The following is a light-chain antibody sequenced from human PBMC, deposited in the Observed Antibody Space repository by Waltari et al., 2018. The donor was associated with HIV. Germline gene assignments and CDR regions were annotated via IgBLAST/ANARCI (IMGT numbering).Light chain of an antibody. Sequence: QAVLTQPFSLSASPGASASLSCTLRSGVNVQNYRIYWYQQRPGSPPRYLLRYKSESDKELGSGIPSRFSGSTDVLANAGNLVISGLQSEDEADYYCMIWYGNIWVFGGGTKLTV. V-gene: IGLV5-45*03. J-gene: IGLJ3*02. CDR1: SGVNVQNYR. CDR3: MIWYGNIWV. CDR2: YKSESDK.